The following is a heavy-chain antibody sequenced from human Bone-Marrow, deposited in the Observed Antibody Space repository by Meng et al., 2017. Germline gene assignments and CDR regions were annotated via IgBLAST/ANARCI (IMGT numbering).Heavy chain of an antibody. CDR1: GGSFSGNH. D-gene: IGHD6-13*01. CDR2: INHSGST. Sequence: SQTLSLTCAVYGGSFSGNHWSWIRQPPGKGLEWIGEINHSGSTNYNPSLKSRVTISVDTSKNQFSLKLSSVTAADTAVYYCARARGWQQLAQFDYWGQGTLVTVSS. J-gene: IGHJ4*02. CDR3: ARARGWQQLAQFDY. V-gene: IGHV4-34*01.